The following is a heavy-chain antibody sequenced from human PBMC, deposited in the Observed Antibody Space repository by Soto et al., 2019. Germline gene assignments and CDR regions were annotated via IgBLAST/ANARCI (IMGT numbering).Heavy chain of an antibody. V-gene: IGHV4-39*01. Sequence: GSLRLSCAASGFTVSSNYMSWVRQAPGKGLEWIGSIYYSGSTYYTPSLQSRVAISVDTSKNQFSLKLNSVTAADTAVYYCARRTVNIRTFYSGLKTHCFDYWGQGTLVTVSS. J-gene: IGHJ4*02. CDR3: ARRTVNIRTFYSGLKTHCFDY. CDR2: IYYSGST. CDR1: GFTVSSNY. D-gene: IGHD6-19*01.